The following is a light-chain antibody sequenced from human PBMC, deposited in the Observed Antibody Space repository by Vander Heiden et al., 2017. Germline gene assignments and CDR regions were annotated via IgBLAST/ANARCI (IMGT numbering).Light chain of an antibody. CDR1: SSDVGGYNY. J-gene: IGLJ1*01. CDR2: DVS. V-gene: IGLV2-14*03. CDR3: SSYTSSSLYV. Sequence: QSALTQPASVSGSPGQSITISCPGTSSDVGGYNYVAWYQQHPGKAPNLMIYDVSNRSSGVSNRFSGSKSGNTASLTIAGLQAEDEADYYCSSYTSSSLYVFGTGTKVTVL.